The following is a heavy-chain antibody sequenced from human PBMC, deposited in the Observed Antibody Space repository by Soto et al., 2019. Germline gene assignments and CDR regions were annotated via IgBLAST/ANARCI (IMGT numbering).Heavy chain of an antibody. CDR2: IIPIFGTA. CDR1: GGTFSSYA. D-gene: IGHD6-19*01. V-gene: IGHV1-69*01. CDR3: ARGCGADSSGWYYYYGMDV. J-gene: IGHJ6*02. Sequence: QVQLVQSGAEVKKPGSSVKVSCKASGGTFSSYAISWVRQAPGQGLEWMGGIIPIFGTANYAQKFQGRVTIPADESTSTAYMEPSSLRSEDTAVYYCARGCGADSSGWYYYYGMDVWGQGTTVTVSS.